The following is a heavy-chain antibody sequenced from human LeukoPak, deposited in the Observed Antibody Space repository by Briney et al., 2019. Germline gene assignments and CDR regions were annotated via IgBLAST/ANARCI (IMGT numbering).Heavy chain of an antibody. CDR3: ATAGVLRFLEWPPQVRH. CDR2: FDPEDGET. J-gene: IGHJ4*02. Sequence: ASVKVSCKVSGYTHTELSMHWVRQAPGKGLEWMGGFDPEDGETIYAQKFQGRVTMTEDTSTDTAYMELSSLRSEDTAVYYCATAGVLRFLEWPPQVRHWGQGTLVTVSS. D-gene: IGHD3-3*01. V-gene: IGHV1-24*01. CDR1: GYTHTELS.